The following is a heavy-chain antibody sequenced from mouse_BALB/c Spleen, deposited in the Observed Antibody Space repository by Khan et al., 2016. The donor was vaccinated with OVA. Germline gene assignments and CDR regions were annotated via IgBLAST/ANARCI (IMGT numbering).Heavy chain of an antibody. CDR3: ASHLTGSFAY. V-gene: IGHV5-6*01. D-gene: IGHD4-1*01. J-gene: IGHJ3*01. Sequence: EVQLQESGGDLVKPGGSLKLSCTASGFTFSSYSMSWVRQTPDKRLEWVASISRGGDYTNYQDIVKGRFTMTRDKAKNTLYLEMSSLKTEDTSMYYCASHLTGSFAYWGQGTLVTVSA. CDR1: GFTFSSYS. CDR2: ISRGGDYT.